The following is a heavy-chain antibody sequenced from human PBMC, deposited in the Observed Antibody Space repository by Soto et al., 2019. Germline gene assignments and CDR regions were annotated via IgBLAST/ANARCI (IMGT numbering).Heavy chain of an antibody. CDR3: ARDLDYSFDY. J-gene: IGHJ4*02. CDR2: IDTDSSTI. CDR1: GFSFNSYS. V-gene: IGHV3-48*01. Sequence: GGSLRLSCAASGFSFNSYSLNWVRQAPGKGLEWVSYIDTDSSTIDYADSVKGRFTISRDNAKNSLYLQMNSLRAEDTAVYFCARDLDYSFDYWGQGTLVTVSS.